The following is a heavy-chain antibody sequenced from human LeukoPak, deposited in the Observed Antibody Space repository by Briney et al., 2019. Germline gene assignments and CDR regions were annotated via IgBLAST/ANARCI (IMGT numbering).Heavy chain of an antibody. V-gene: IGHV1-2*04. J-gene: IGHJ4*02. CDR1: GYTFTAFY. CDR2: INPNSGGT. CDR3: ARAHYGDYGGYYFDY. D-gene: IGHD4-17*01. Sequence: ASVKVSCKASGYTFTAFYMHWVRQAPGQGLEWMGWINPNSGGTNYAQKFQGWVTMTRDTSISTAYMELSRLRSDDTAVYYCARAHYGDYGGYYFDYWGQGTLVTVSS.